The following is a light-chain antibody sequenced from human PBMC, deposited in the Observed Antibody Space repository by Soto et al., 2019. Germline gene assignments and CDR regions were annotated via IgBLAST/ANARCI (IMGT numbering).Light chain of an antibody. CDR1: QSISTY. CDR2: DAS. Sequence: EIVLTQSPATLSMSPGDRATLSCRASQSISTYLAWYQQKPGQAPRLLIYDASIRATGIPARFSGSGSGTDFALTISSLEPEDFAVDYCQQRTDSSFGGGTKVEIK. V-gene: IGKV3-11*01. CDR3: QQRTDSS. J-gene: IGKJ4*01.